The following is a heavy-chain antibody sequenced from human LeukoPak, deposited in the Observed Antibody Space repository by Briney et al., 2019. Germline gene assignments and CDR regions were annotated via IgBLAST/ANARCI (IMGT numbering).Heavy chain of an antibody. D-gene: IGHD6-13*01. CDR1: GFSFSGHW. J-gene: IGHJ4*02. CDR3: ARDQYSSSWYEGNYFDY. V-gene: IGHV3-74*01. CDR2: ISPTGSTT. Sequence: GGSLRLSCTASGFSFSGHWMHWARQLPGKGLVWVSRISPTGSTTSYADSVKGRFTISRDNAKNMLYLQVNSLRAEDTAVYYCARDQYSSSWYEGNYFDYWGQGTLVTVSS.